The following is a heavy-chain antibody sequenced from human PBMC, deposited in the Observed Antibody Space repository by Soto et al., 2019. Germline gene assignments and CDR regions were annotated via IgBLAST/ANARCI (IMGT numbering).Heavy chain of an antibody. J-gene: IGHJ6*02. V-gene: IGHV3-33*01. D-gene: IGHD6-13*01. Sequence: QVQLVESGGGVVQPGRSLRLSCAASGFTFSSYGMHWVRQAPGKGLEWVAVIWYDGSNKYYADSVKGRFTISRDNSKNTLYLPMNSLRAEDTAVYYCARDFALVSPGWYYYYGMDVWGQGTTVTVSS. CDR2: IWYDGSNK. CDR1: GFTFSSYG. CDR3: ARDFALVSPGWYYYYGMDV.